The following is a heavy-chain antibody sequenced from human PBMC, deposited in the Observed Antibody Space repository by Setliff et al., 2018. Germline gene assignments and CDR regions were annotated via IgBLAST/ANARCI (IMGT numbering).Heavy chain of an antibody. J-gene: IGHJ4*02. Sequence: ASVKVSCKASGYTFAGYYMHWVRQAPGQGLEWMGWIGAYTGNTNYAQKLQGRVTMTTDSSTSTAYMELRSLRSDDTAVYYCSRLVRYCTTTTCQMVSGAEVWGQGTLVTVSS. V-gene: IGHV1-18*04. CDR1: GYTFAGYY. CDR3: SRLVRYCTTTTCQMVSGAEV. CDR2: IGAYTGNT. D-gene: IGHD2-8*01.